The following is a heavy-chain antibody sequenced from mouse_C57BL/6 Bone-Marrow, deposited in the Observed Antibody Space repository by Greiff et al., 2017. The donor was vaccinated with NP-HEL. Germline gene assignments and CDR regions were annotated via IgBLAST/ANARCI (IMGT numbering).Heavy chain of an antibody. D-gene: IGHD1-1*01. V-gene: IGHV1-4*01. CDR3: ARAYYYAFYYAMDY. Sequence: VQLQQSGAELARPGASVKMSCKASGYTFTSYTMHWVKQRPGQGLEWIGYINPSSGYTKYNQKFKDKATLTADKSSSTAYMQLSSLTSEDSAVYYCARAYYYAFYYAMDYWGQGTSVTASS. CDR1: GYTFTSYT. CDR2: INPSSGYT. J-gene: IGHJ4*01.